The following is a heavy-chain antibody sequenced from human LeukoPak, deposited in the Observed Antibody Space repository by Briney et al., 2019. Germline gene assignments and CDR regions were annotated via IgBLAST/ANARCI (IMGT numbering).Heavy chain of an antibody. CDR1: GGSFSGYY. CDR3: ERVRSSSWYNYYYYGMDV. J-gene: IGHJ6*04. D-gene: IGHD6-13*01. Sequence: SETLSLTCAVYGGSFSGYYWSWIRQPPGKGLEWIGEINHSGSTNYNPSLKSRVTMSVDTSKNQFSLKLSSVTAADTAVYYCERVRSSSWYNYYYYGMDVWGKGTTVTVSS. V-gene: IGHV4-34*01. CDR2: INHSGST.